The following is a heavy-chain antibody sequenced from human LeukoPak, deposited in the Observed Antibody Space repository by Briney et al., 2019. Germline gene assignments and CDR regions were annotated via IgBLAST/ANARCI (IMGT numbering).Heavy chain of an antibody. CDR3: AKGDFWSDTDY. D-gene: IGHD3-3*01. Sequence: GGSLRLSCAASGFTFSSSAMSWVRQAPGGGLEWVSAISGSGGSTYYADSVKGRITSSRDNSKNTLYLQMNSLRAEDTAVYYCAKGDFWSDTDYWGQGTLVTVSS. J-gene: IGHJ4*02. V-gene: IGHV3-23*01. CDR2: ISGSGGST. CDR1: GFTFSSSA.